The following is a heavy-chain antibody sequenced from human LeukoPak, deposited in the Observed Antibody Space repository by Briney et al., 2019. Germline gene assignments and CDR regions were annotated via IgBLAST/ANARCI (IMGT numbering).Heavy chain of an antibody. CDR1: GYSFTRYG. J-gene: IGHJ3*02. Sequence: ASVKVSCKASGYSFTRYGISWVRQAPGQGLEWMAWISAYNGNTNYAQKFQGRVTMTTDTSTSTAYMELRSLRYEDTALYHCARVRYCSSTSCYGPEDDAFDIWGQGTMVTVSS. V-gene: IGHV1-18*01. D-gene: IGHD2-2*01. CDR3: ARVRYCSSTSCYGPEDDAFDI. CDR2: ISAYNGNT.